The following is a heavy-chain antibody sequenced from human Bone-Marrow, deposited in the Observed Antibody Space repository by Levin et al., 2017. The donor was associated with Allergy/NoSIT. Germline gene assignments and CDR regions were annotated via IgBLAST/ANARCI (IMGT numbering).Heavy chain of an antibody. CDR1: GFNLSSFG. CDR3: ARLELTWIHPWSHYAMDV. CDR2: ISYDGSNK. V-gene: IGHV3-30*03. D-gene: IGHD5-18*01. Sequence: GGSLRLSCAASGFNLSSFGMHWVRQAPGKGLEWVAVISYDGSNKYYVDSVKGRFTISRDNAKNSLYLQMSSLRAEDTAIYYCARLELTWIHPWSHYAMDVWGQGTTVTVSS. J-gene: IGHJ6*02.